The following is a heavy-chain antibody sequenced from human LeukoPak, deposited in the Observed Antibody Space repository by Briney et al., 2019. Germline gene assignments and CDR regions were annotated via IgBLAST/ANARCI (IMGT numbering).Heavy chain of an antibody. CDR3: ARARGSSSWYFFGPFDY. CDR2: INPNSGGT. Sequence: ASVKVSCKASGYTFTGYYMHWVRPAPGQGLEWMGRINPNSGGTNYAQKFQGRVTMTRDTSISTAYMELSRLRSDDTAVYYCARARGSSSWYFFGPFDYWGQGTLVTVSS. J-gene: IGHJ4*02. D-gene: IGHD6-13*01. CDR1: GYTFTGYY. V-gene: IGHV1-2*06.